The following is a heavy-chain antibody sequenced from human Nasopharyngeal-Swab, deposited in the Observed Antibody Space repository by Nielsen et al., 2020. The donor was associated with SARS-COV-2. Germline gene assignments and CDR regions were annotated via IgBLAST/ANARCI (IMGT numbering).Heavy chain of an antibody. Sequence: GESLKISCAASGFTFSSYGMHWVRQAPGKGLEWVAVIWHDGSNKYYADSVKGRFTISRDNSKNTLYLQMNSLRAEDTAVYYCARESYGMDVWGQGTTVTVSS. V-gene: IGHV3-33*01. J-gene: IGHJ6*02. CDR1: GFTFSSYG. CDR2: IWHDGSNK. CDR3: ARESYGMDV.